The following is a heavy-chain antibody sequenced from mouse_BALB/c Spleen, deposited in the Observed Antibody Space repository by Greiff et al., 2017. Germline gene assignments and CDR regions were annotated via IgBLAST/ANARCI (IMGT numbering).Heavy chain of an antibody. CDR3: VREGYYGYAWFAY. V-gene: IGHV10-3*03. J-gene: IGHJ3*01. D-gene: IGHD2-2*01. CDR2: IRSKSNNYAT. Sequence: EVKLVESGGGLVQPKGSLKLSCAASGFTFNTYAMHWVCQAPGKGLEWVARIRSKSNNYATYYADSVKDRFTISRDDSQSMLYLQMNNLKTEDTAMYYCVREGYYGYAWFAYWGQGTLVTVSA. CDR1: GFTFNTYA.